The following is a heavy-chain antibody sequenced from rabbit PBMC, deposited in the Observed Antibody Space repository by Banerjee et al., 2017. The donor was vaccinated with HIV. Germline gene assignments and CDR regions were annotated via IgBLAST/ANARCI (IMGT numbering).Heavy chain of an antibody. CDR3: ARDIPGYAGYGYAMYYFNL. V-gene: IGHV1S47*01. Sequence: QEQLVESGGGLVQPGGSLKLSCKASGFDFSSYGVSWVRQAPGKGLEWIGYIDPVFGSTYYASWVNGRFTISSHNAQNTLYLQLNSLTAADTATYFCARDIPGYAGYGYAMYYFNLWGPGTLVTVS. CDR2: IDPVFGST. D-gene: IGHD6-1*01. J-gene: IGHJ4*01. CDR1: GFDFSSYG.